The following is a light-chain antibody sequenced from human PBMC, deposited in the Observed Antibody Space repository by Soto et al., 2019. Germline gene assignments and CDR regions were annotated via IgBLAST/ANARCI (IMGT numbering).Light chain of an antibody. CDR1: SSDVGGYNY. CDR3: SSYTSSSTDV. Sequence: QSALTQPASVSGSPGQSITISCTGTSSDVGGYNYVSWYQQHPGKAPKLMIYEVSNRPSGVSNRFSGSKSGNTASLTISGLQAEDEVDYDCSSYTSSSTDVFGTGTKLTVL. CDR2: EVS. J-gene: IGLJ1*01. V-gene: IGLV2-14*01.